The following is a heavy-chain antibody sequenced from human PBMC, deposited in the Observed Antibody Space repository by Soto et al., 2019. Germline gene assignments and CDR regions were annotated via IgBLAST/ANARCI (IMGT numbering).Heavy chain of an antibody. Sequence: QVQLVQSGAEVKKPGASVKVSCKASGYTFTSYGISWVRQAPGQGLEWMGWISAYNGNTNYAQKLQGRVTMTTDTTTSTADMELRSLRSYHTAVDYCARKSQAGITMIVTPRETDYWGQGTLVTVSS. V-gene: IGHV1-18*01. CDR3: ARKSQAGITMIVTPRETDY. J-gene: IGHJ4*02. D-gene: IGHD3-22*01. CDR2: ISAYNGNT. CDR1: GYTFTSYG.